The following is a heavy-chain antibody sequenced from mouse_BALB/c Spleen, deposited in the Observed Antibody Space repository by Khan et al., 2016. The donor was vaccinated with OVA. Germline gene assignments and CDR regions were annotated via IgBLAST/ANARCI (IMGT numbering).Heavy chain of an antibody. Sequence: EVELVESGGGLVQPGGSRKLSCVASGFTLSSFGMHWVRQAPMKGLEWVAYISSGSSTIYYVATVQGRFTISRDNPTNTLFLQMTSLRSEDTAMYYCARAGGNFHWYFDVWGAGTSVTVSS. V-gene: IGHV5-17*02. J-gene: IGHJ1*01. CDR1: GFTLSSFG. CDR2: ISSGSSTI. CDR3: ARAGGNFHWYFDV. D-gene: IGHD2-1*01.